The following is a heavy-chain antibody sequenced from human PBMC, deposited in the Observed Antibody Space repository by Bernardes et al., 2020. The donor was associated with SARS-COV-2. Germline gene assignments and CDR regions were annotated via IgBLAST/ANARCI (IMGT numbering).Heavy chain of an antibody. V-gene: IGHV4-31*03. Sequence: SETLSLTCTVSGASVSSGGYYWSWIRQHPGKGLEWIGYIYYSGSTYYNPSLKSRVSLSIDTSQNQFSLSLNSVTAADTAVYYCAREYEPDGNAFDVWGPGTMVIVSS. D-gene: IGHD3-16*01. CDR3: AREYEPDGNAFDV. J-gene: IGHJ3*01. CDR1: GASVSSGGYY. CDR2: IYYSGST.